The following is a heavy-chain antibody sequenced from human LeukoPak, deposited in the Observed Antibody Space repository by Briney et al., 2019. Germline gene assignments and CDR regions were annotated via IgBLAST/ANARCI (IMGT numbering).Heavy chain of an antibody. CDR3: ARDQGYQLFDP. Sequence: PGGSLRLSCAASGFTFRTYWMHWLRQAPGQGLMWVSRINGDGSSTTCADSVKGRFTISRDNAKNTLYLQMNSLRAEDTAVYYCARDQGYQLFDPWGQGTLVTVSS. V-gene: IGHV3-74*01. J-gene: IGHJ5*02. CDR2: INGDGSST. CDR1: GFTFRTYW. D-gene: IGHD2-2*01.